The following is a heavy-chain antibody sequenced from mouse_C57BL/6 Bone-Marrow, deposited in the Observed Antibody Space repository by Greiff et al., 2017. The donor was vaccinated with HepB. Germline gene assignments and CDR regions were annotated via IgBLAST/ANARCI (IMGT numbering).Heavy chain of an antibody. V-gene: IGHV5-12*01. CDR2: ISNGGGST. D-gene: IGHD1-1*01. J-gene: IGHJ3*01. CDR3: ASLYYYGSSYVEFAY. Sequence: EVKLMESGGGLVQPGGSLKLSCAASGFTFSDYYMSWVRQTPEKRLEWVAYISNGGGSTYYPDTVKGRFTISRDNAKNPLYLQMSRLKSEDTAMYYCASLYYYGSSYVEFAYWGQGTLVTVSA. CDR1: GFTFSDYY.